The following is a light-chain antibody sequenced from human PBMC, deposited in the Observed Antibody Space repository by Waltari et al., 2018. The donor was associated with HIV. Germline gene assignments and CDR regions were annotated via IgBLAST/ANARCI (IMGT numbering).Light chain of an antibody. Sequence: QSALTQPAPVSGSPGQSITISCTGSSYDVGGYNYVSWYQQHPGKAPKLMIYDVSNRPSGVSNRFSGSKSGNTASLTISGLQAEDEADYYCTSYTSSSTLVVFGGGTKLTVL. J-gene: IGLJ2*01. CDR1: SYDVGGYNY. V-gene: IGLV2-14*03. CDR2: DVS. CDR3: TSYTSSSTLVV.